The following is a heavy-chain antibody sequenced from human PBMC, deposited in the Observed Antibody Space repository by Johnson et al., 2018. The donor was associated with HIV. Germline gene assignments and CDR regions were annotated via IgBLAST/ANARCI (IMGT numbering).Heavy chain of an antibody. Sequence: VQLVESGGGLVQPGGSLRLSCAASGFTFSTYWMSWVRQAPGKGLEWVANIKQDGSEKYYADSVKARFTISRDNSKNTLYLQMNSLRTEDTAVYYCAKGRGYDYDALDFWGQGTMVTVSS. CDR1: GFTFSTYW. V-gene: IGHV3-7*03. J-gene: IGHJ3*01. D-gene: IGHD5-12*01. CDR2: IKQDGSEK. CDR3: AKGRGYDYDALDF.